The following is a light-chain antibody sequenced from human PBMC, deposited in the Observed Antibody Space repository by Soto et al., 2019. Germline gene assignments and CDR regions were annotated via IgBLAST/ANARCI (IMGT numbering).Light chain of an antibody. CDR1: QSVNTY. CDR2: DAS. Sequence: VLTQSPATLSLSPGERATLSCRASQSVNTYLAWYQQRPGQAPRLLIYDASSRAAGIPASFSGSGSGTDFTLTISSLEPEDFAVYYCQQRQNWPPLTFGGGSVVEIK. CDR3: QQRQNWPPLT. J-gene: IGKJ4*01. V-gene: IGKV3-11*01.